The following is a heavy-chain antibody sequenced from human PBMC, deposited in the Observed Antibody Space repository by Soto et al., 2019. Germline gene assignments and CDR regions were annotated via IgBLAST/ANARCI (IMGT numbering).Heavy chain of an antibody. J-gene: IGHJ5*02. CDR2: ISYDGSDK. CDR1: GFTFSNYA. V-gene: IGHV3-30-3*01. CDR3: SRGGGGGLFDL. Sequence: QVHLVESGGGVVQPGRSLRLSCAASGFTFSNYAMHWVRQAPGKGLEWVAVISYDGSDKYNANSVKGRFTISRDNSKNTLYLQLNSRRAEDTAVYYCSRGGGGGLFDLWGQGTFVTVSS. D-gene: IGHD2-21*01.